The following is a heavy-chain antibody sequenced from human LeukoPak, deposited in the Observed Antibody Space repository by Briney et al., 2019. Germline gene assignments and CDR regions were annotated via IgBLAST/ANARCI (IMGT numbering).Heavy chain of an antibody. J-gene: IGHJ4*02. V-gene: IGHV4-61*09. Sequence: PSQTLSLTCTVSGGSISSGSYHWSWIRQPAGKGLEWIGHVYTSGSTNYNPSLKSRVTMSVDTSKNQFSLKLSSVTAADTAVYYCARATYDNEFDYWGQGTLVTVSS. CDR2: VYTSGST. CDR1: GGSISSGSYH. CDR3: ARATYDNEFDY. D-gene: IGHD3-22*01.